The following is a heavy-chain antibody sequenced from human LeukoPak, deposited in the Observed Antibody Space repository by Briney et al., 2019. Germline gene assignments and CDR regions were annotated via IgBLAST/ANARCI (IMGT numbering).Heavy chain of an antibody. CDR1: GGSISSSSYY. CDR2: IYYSGST. Sequence: PSETLSLTCTVSGGSISSSSYYWGWIRQPPGKGLEWIGSIYYSGSTYYNPSLKSRVTISVDTSKNQFSLKLSSVTAADTAVYYRAKQYYYDSSGYYSTGYYYGMDVWGQGTTVTVSS. CDR3: AKQYYYDSSGYYSTGYYYGMDV. V-gene: IGHV4-39*01. J-gene: IGHJ6*02. D-gene: IGHD3-22*01.